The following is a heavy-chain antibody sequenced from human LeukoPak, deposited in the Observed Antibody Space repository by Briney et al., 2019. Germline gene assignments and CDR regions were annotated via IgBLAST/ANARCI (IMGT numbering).Heavy chain of an antibody. CDR1: GYTFTSYG. CDR3: ARDLAAADWFDP. J-gene: IGHJ5*02. Sequence: ASVKVSCKASGYTFTSYGISWVRQAPGQGLEWMGWISAYNGNTNYAQKLQGRVTMTTDTSTSTAYMELRSPRSDDTAVYYCARDLAAADWFDPWGQGTLVTVSS. V-gene: IGHV1-18*01. CDR2: ISAYNGNT. D-gene: IGHD6-13*01.